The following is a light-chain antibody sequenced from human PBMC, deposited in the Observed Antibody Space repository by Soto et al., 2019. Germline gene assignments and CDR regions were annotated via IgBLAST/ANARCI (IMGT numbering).Light chain of an antibody. V-gene: IGKV3D-15*01. J-gene: IGKJ2*01. CDR3: QHYNNWPPYT. Sequence: EIVMTQSPDTLSVSPGERATLSCRASQRISSNLAWYQQKPGQAPRLLIYGASTRATGVPARFSGSVSETDFTLTISNLQSEDCAVYYCQHYNNWPPYTFGQGTKVDIK. CDR1: QRISSN. CDR2: GAS.